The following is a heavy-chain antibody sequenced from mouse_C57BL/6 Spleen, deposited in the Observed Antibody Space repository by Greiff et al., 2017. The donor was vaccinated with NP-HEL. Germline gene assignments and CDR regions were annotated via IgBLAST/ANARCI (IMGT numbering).Heavy chain of an antibody. D-gene: IGHD4-1*01. J-gene: IGHJ4*01. CDR1: GYTFTSYW. CDR3: ARRNWDDYAMDY. V-gene: IGHV1-69*01. CDR2: IDPSDSYT. Sequence: QVQLQQPGAELVMPGASVKLSCKASGYTFTSYWMHWVKQRPGQGLEWIGEIDPSDSYTNYNQKFKGKSTLTVDKSSSTAYMQLSSVTSEDSAVYYCARRNWDDYAMDYWGQGTSVTVSS.